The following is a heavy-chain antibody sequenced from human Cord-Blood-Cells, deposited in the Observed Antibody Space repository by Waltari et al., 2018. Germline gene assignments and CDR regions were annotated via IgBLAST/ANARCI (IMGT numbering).Heavy chain of an antibody. J-gene: IGHJ4*02. Sequence: QVQLVQSGAEVKKPGSSVKVSCTASGGTFSSYASSWVRQAPEQGLEWMGGIIPIFGTANYAQKFQGRVTITADESTSTAYMELSSLRSEDTAVYYCARSFADLEWLLPFDYWGQGTLVTVSS. CDR2: IIPIFGTA. V-gene: IGHV1-69*01. D-gene: IGHD3-3*01. CDR3: ARSFADLEWLLPFDY. CDR1: GGTFSSYA.